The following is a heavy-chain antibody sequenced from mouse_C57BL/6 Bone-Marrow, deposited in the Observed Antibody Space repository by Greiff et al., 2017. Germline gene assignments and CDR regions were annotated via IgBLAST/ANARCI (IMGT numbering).Heavy chain of an antibody. D-gene: IGHD4-1*01. Sequence: EVKVVESGGGLVKPGGSLKLSCAASGFTFSDYGMHWVRQAPEKGLEWVAYISSGSSTIYYADTVKGRFTISRDNAKNTLFLQMTSLRSEDTAMYYCEREELGREYFDYWGQGTTLTVSS. V-gene: IGHV5-17*01. CDR3: EREELGREYFDY. J-gene: IGHJ2*01. CDR1: GFTFSDYG. CDR2: ISSGSSTI.